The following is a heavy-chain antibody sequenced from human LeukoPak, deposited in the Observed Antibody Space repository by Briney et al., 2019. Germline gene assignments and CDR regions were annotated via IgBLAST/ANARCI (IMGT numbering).Heavy chain of an antibody. CDR3: ARDHSVVPAANNWFDP. CDR2: IKQDGSEK. D-gene: IGHD2-2*01. J-gene: IGHJ5*02. Sequence: GGSLRLSCAASGFTFSSYWMSWVRQAPGKGLEWVANIKQDGSEKYYVDSVKGRFTVSRDNAKNSLYLQMNSLRAEDTAVYYCARDHSVVPAANNWFDPWGQGTLVTVSS. V-gene: IGHV3-7*03. CDR1: GFTFSSYW.